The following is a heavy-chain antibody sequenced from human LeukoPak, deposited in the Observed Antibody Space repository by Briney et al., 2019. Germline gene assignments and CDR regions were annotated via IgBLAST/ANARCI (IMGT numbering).Heavy chain of an antibody. Sequence: GGSLRLSCAASGFTFSSYAMSWVRQAPGKGLEWDSAISGSGGSTYYADSVKGRFTISRDNSKNTLYLQMNSLRAEDTAVYYCAKDRTLSYCSSTSCPAYFDYWGQGTLVTVSS. V-gene: IGHV3-23*01. D-gene: IGHD2-2*01. CDR1: GFTFSSYA. CDR3: AKDRTLSYCSSTSCPAYFDY. J-gene: IGHJ4*02. CDR2: ISGSGGST.